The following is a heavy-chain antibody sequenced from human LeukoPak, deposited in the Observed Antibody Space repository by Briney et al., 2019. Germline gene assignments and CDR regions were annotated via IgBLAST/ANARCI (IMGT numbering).Heavy chain of an antibody. CDR2: IYTSGST. J-gene: IGHJ5*02. CDR3: ARLTMVRGVIRRFDP. D-gene: IGHD3-10*01. CDR1: GNSISSGDYY. Sequence: SETLSLTCTVSGNSISSGDYYWSWIRQPAGKGLEWIGRIYTSGSTTYNPSLKSRVTISGDTSKNQFSLKLSSVTAADTAVYYCARLTMVRGVIRRFDPWGQGTLVTVSS. V-gene: IGHV4-61*02.